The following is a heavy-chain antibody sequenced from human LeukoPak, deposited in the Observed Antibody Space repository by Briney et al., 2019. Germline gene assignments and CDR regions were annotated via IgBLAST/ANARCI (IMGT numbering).Heavy chain of an antibody. Sequence: PSETLSLTCAVSGYSISSGYYWGWIRQPPGQGLEWIGSIYHSGSTYYNPSLKSRVTISVDTSKNQFSLKLSSVTAADTAVYYCASSLYYYDSSGFNFDYWGQGTLVTVSS. CDR1: GYSISSGYY. CDR2: IYHSGST. J-gene: IGHJ4*02. CDR3: ASSLYYYDSSGFNFDY. D-gene: IGHD3-22*01. V-gene: IGHV4-38-2*01.